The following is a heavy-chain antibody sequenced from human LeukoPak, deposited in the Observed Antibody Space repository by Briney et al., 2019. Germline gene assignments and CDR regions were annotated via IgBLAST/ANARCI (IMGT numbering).Heavy chain of an antibody. CDR3: ARGVGIAVAGGKNWFDP. CDR1: GFTFSSYW. J-gene: IGHJ5*02. CDR2: IKQDGSEK. V-gene: IGHV3-7*01. D-gene: IGHD6-19*01. Sequence: GGSLRLSCAASGFTFSSYWMSWVRQAPGKGLEWVANIKQDGSEKYYVDSVKGRFTISRDNAKNSLYLQMNSLRAEDTAVYYCARGVGIAVAGGKNWFDPWGQGTLVTVSS.